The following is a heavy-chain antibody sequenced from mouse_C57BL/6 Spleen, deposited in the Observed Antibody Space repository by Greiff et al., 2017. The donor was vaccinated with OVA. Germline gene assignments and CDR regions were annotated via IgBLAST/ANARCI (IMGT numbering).Heavy chain of an antibody. V-gene: IGHV1-64*01. CDR1: GYTFTSYW. Sequence: QVQLKQPGAELVKPGASVKLSCKASGYTFTSYWMHWVKQRPGQGLEWIGMIHPNSGSTNYNEKFKSKATLTVDKSSSTAYMQLSSLTSEDSAVYYCASRGSNSWFAYWGQGTLVTVSA. J-gene: IGHJ3*01. CDR3: ASRGSNSWFAY. D-gene: IGHD2-5*01. CDR2: IHPNSGST.